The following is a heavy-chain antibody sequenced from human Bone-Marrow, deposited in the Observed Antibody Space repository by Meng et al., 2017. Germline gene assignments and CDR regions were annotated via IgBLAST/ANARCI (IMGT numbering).Heavy chain of an antibody. V-gene: IGHV1-69*05. D-gene: IGHD6-13*01. Sequence: QVQLVESGAEVRKPGSSVKVSCKASGGTFSSYAISWVRQAPGQGLEWMGGIIPIFGTANYAQKFQGRVTITTDESTSTAYMELSSLRSEDTAVYYCARVYEYSSSWYQRWFDPWGQGTLVTVSS. CDR1: GGTFSSYA. CDR2: IIPIFGTA. CDR3: ARVYEYSSSWYQRWFDP. J-gene: IGHJ5*02.